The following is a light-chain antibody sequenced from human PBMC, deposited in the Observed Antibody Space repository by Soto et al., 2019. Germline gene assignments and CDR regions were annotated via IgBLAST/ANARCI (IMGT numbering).Light chain of an antibody. J-gene: IGLJ1*01. Sequence: QAVVTQPASVSGSPGQSITISCTGTSSDFGDFNYVFWYQQHPGKAPKLLIYDVSNRPSGVSNRFSGSKSGDTASLTISGLQAEDEADYYCTSYTTSITYVFGTGTKVTVL. CDR3: TSYTTSITYV. CDR1: SSDFGDFNY. V-gene: IGLV2-14*03. CDR2: DVS.